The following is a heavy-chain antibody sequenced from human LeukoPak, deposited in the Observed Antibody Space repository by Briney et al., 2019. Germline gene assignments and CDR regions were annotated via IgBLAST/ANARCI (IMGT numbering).Heavy chain of an antibody. CDR2: INPNSGGT. V-gene: IGHV1-2*02. D-gene: IGHD3-3*01. Sequence: ASVKVSCKASGYTFTGYYMHWVRQAPGQGLEWMGWINPNSGGTNYAQKFQGRVTMTRDTSISTAYMELSRLRSDDTAVYYCARGRITIFGVVSFFDYWGQGTLVTVSS. CDR3: ARGRITIFGVVSFFDY. J-gene: IGHJ4*02. CDR1: GYTFTGYY.